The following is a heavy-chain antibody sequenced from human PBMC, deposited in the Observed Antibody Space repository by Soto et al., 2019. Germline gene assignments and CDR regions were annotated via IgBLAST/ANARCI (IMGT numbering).Heavy chain of an antibody. CDR3: ARLPRINCIDGSCPSRGWFDP. V-gene: IGHV3-23*01. J-gene: IGHJ5*02. Sequence: EVQLLESGGGLVQPGGSLRLSCAASGFTFSSYAMSWVRQAPGKGLEWVSAISDSGDSTYYADSVKGRFTISRDNSKNTLYLQMNTLRAEDTAVYYCARLPRINCIDGSCPSRGWFDPWGQGTLVTVSS. D-gene: IGHD2-15*01. CDR1: GFTFSSYA. CDR2: ISDSGDST.